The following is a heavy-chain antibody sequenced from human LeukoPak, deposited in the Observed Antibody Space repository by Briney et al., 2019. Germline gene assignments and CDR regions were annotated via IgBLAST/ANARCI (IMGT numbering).Heavy chain of an antibody. J-gene: IGHJ4*02. Sequence: PGRSLRLSCAASGFTFSSYPMLWVRLSPGKGLEYVSGISSNGGTTSYADSVQGRFTISRDNSKNTLYLQMGSLRGEDMAVYYCAKVGSGWPGYYFDYWGQGTLVTVSS. CDR2: ISSNGGTT. D-gene: IGHD6-19*01. CDR1: GFTFSSYP. V-gene: IGHV3-64*02. CDR3: AKVGSGWPGYYFDY.